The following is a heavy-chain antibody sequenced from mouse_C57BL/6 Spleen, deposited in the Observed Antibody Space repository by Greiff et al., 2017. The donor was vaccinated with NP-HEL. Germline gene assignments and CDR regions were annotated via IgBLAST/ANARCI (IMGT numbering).Heavy chain of an antibody. CDR2: IYPGSGNT. Sequence: QVQLQQSGPELVKPGASVKISCKASGYSFTSYYIHWVKQRPGQGLEWIGWIYPGSGNTKYNEKFKGKATLPADTSSSTAYMQLSSLTSEDSAVYDCAREGGSSYDYFDDWGQGTTLTVSS. CDR3: AREGGSSYDYFDD. V-gene: IGHV1-66*01. CDR1: GYSFTSYY. J-gene: IGHJ2*01. D-gene: IGHD1-1*01.